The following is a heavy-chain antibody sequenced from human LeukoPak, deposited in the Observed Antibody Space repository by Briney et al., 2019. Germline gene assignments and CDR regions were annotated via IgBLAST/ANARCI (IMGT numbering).Heavy chain of an antibody. CDR2: INHSGST. CDR1: GGSFSAYY. D-gene: IGHD6-13*01. CDR3: ARTGYSSSWYWFDP. J-gene: IGHJ5*02. Sequence: NPSETLSLTCAVYGGSFSAYYWSWIRQPPGKGLEWIGEINHSGSTNYNPSLKSRVTISVDTSKNQFSLKLSSVTAADTAVYYCARTGYSSSWYWFDPWGQGTLVTVSS. V-gene: IGHV4-34*01.